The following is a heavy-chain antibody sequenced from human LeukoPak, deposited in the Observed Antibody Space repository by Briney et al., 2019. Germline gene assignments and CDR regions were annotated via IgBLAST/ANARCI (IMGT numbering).Heavy chain of an antibody. CDR1: GGSISSSSYY. CDR3: ARDRTSYSSSSGSDH. V-gene: IGHV4-39*07. Sequence: SETLSLTCTVSGGSISSSSYYWGWIRQPPGKGLEWIGSIYYSGSTYYNPSLKSRVTISVDTSKNQFSLKLSSVTAADTAVYYCARDRTSYSSSSGSDHWGQGTLVTVSS. J-gene: IGHJ4*02. CDR2: IYYSGST. D-gene: IGHD6-6*01.